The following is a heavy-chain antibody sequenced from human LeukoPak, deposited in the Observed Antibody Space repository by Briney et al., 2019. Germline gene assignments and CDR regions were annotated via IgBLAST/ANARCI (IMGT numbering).Heavy chain of an antibody. CDR3: AVRRDCYGSKDY. Sequence: SVKVSCKASGGTFSSYAISWVRQAPGQGLEWMGGIIPIFGTANYAQKFQGRVTITTDESTSTAYMELSSLRSEDTAVYYCAVRRDCYGSKDYWGQGTLVTVSS. D-gene: IGHD5-24*01. CDR2: IIPIFGTA. J-gene: IGHJ4*02. V-gene: IGHV1-69*05. CDR1: GGTFSSYA.